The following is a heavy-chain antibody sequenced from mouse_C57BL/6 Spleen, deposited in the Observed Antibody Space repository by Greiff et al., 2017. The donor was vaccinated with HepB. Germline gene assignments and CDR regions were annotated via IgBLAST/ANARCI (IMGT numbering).Heavy chain of an antibody. J-gene: IGHJ2*01. V-gene: IGHV1-61*01. CDR3: ARISLITTVPDY. CDR1: GYTFTSYW. D-gene: IGHD1-1*01. CDR2: IYPSDSET. Sequence: QVQLQQPGAELVRPGSSVKLSCKASGYTFTSYWMDWVKQRPGQGLEWIGNIYPSDSETHYNQKFKDKATLTVDKSSSTAYMQLSSLTSEDSAVYYCARISLITTVPDYWGQGTTLTVSS.